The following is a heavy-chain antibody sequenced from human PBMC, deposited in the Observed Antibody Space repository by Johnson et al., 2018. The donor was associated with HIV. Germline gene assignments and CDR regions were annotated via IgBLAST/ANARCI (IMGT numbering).Heavy chain of an antibody. Sequence: QMQLVESGGGLVKPGGSLRLSCAASGFTFSDYYMSWIRQAPGKGLEWVSYISSSGSTIYYADSVKGRFTISRDNAKNSLYMQMNSLRAEDTAVYYWARDRGYCTNGVCYYDAFDIWGQGTMVTVSA. J-gene: IGHJ3*02. CDR1: GFTFSDYY. D-gene: IGHD2-8*01. CDR2: ISSSGSTI. CDR3: ARDRGYCTNGVCYYDAFDI. V-gene: IGHV3-11*04.